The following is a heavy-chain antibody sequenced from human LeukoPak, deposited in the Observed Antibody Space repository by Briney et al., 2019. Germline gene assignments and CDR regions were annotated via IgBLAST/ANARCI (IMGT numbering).Heavy chain of an antibody. CDR1: GFSFSSYW. D-gene: IGHD3/OR15-3a*01. V-gene: IGHV3-7*03. CDR3: ARGGSWTGSFTDLDY. CDR2: IKEDGSEK. J-gene: IGHJ4*02. Sequence: PGGSLRLSCAASGFSFSSYWMSWVRQAPGKGLEWVANIKEDGSEKYYVDSVKGRLTISRDNAKNSLYLQMNSLRVEDTAVYYCARGGSWTGSFTDLDYWGQGTLVTVSS.